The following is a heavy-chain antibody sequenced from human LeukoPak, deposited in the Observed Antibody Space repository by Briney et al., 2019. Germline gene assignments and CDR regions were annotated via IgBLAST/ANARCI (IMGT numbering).Heavy chain of an antibody. CDR3: ARVRTDTFDP. D-gene: IGHD3-9*01. CDR1: GFTVSSSY. CDR2: IYSGGST. J-gene: IGHJ5*02. Sequence: PGGSLRLSCAASGFTVSSSYMSWVRQAPGKGLEWVSVIYSGGSTYYADSVKGRFTISRDNSKNTLYLQMNSLRAEDTAVYYCARVRTDTFDPWGQGTLVTVSS. V-gene: IGHV3-66*01.